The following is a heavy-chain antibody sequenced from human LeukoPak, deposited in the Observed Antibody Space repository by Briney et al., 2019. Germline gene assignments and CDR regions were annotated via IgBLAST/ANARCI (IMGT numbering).Heavy chain of an antibody. CDR2: INPSSGGT. J-gene: IGHJ4*02. CDR1: GYTFTGYY. D-gene: IGHD6-13*01. V-gene: IGHV1-2*02. CDR3: ARDRIAAAVQIFDY. Sequence: ASVKVSCKASGYTFTGYYMHWVRQAPGQGLEWMGWINPSSGGTNYAQKFQGRVTMTRDTSISTAYMELSRLRSDDTAVYYCARDRIAAAVQIFDYWGQGTLVTVSS.